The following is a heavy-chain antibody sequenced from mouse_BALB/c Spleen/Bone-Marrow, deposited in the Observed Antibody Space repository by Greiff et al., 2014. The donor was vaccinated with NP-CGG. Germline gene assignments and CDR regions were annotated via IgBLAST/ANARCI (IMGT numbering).Heavy chain of an antibody. J-gene: IGHJ2*01. D-gene: IGHD1-1*01. CDR3: ARLDGSKGFDY. CDR2: IHNSGVT. CDR1: GYSITSGYS. Sequence: EVMLVEPGPDLVKPSQSLSLTCTVTGYSITSGYSWHWIRQFPGNKLEWMAYIHNSGVTNFNPSLKSRISISRDTSKNQFFLQLNSVTTEDTATYYCARLDGSKGFDYWGQGTTLTVSS. V-gene: IGHV3-1*02.